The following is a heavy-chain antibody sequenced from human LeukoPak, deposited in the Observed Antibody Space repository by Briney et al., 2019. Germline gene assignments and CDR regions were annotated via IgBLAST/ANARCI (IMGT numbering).Heavy chain of an antibody. CDR1: GFPFIEYS. D-gene: IGHD1-1*01. CDR2: IGIDSGNT. V-gene: IGHV3-48*01. CDR3: ARDHNYAFDN. Sequence: GGSLRLSCTASGFPFIEYSMNWVRQVPGKGLEWTSYIGIDSGNTKYADSVRGRFTISADKAKNSLYLQMNSLRVEDTAVYYRARDHNYAFDNWGQGTLVSVAS. J-gene: IGHJ4*02.